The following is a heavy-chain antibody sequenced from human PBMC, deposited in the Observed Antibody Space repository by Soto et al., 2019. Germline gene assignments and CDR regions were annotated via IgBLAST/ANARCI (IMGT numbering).Heavy chain of an antibody. CDR2: IYYSGST. CDR1: GGSISSYY. J-gene: IGHJ5*02. CDR3: ARERYSSGWHDWWFDP. D-gene: IGHD6-19*01. Sequence: QVQLQDSGPGLVKPSETLSLTCTVSGGSISSYYWIWIRQPPGKGLEWLEYIYYSGSTNYTPSLKSRVTIPVATSKNPFSLQLSSVTAADTALYYCARERYSSGWHDWWFDPWGQGPLVTVSS. V-gene: IGHV4-59*01.